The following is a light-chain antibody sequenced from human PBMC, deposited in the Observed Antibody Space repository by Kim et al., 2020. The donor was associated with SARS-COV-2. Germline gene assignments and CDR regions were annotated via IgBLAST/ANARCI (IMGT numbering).Light chain of an antibody. CDR1: NIGRNR. Sequence: SYELTQPPSVSVAPGKTARIPCGGNNIGRNRVHWYQQKPGQAPVLVIYYDSDRPSGLPERFSGSNSGNTATLTISRVEAGDEADDYRQVWDTRDHYVFGT. V-gene: IGLV3-21*04. CDR2: YDS. J-gene: IGLJ1*01. CDR3: QVWDTRDHYV.